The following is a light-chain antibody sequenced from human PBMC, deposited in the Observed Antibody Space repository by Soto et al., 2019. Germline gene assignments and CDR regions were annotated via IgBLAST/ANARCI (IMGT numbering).Light chain of an antibody. CDR3: QRYNSAPQT. V-gene: IGKV1-27*01. CDR2: AAS. Sequence: DIRMTQSPSSLSASVGDRVTITCRASQGISNYLAWYQQKPGKVPKLLIYAASTLQSGVPSRFSGSGSGTEFTLTINGLQPEDVATYYCQRYNSAPQTFGQGTKVEIK. J-gene: IGKJ1*01. CDR1: QGISNY.